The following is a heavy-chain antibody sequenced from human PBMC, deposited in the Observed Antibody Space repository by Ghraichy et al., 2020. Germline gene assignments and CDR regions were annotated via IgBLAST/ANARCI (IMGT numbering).Heavy chain of an antibody. CDR2: INHSGST. CDR1: GGSFSGYY. Sequence: SQTLSLTCAVYGGSFSGYYWSWIRQPPGKGLEWIGEINHSGSTNYNPSLKSRVTISVDTSKNQFSLKLSSVTAADTAVYYCARGRLWAAGFDYWGQGTLVTVSS. J-gene: IGHJ4*02. D-gene: IGHD6-19*01. CDR3: ARGRLWAAGFDY. V-gene: IGHV4-34*01.